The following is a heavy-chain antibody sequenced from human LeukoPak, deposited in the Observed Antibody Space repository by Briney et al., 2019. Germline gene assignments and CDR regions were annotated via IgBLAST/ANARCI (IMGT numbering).Heavy chain of an antibody. D-gene: IGHD2-2*01. V-gene: IGHV4-59*02. CDR1: GDSVTGRF. CDR2: VSHSEHT. J-gene: IGHJ4*02. CDR3: ASRHCSSTSCYFGGSRGYFDY. Sequence: PSETLSLTCIVSGDSVTGRFWSWVRQSPGKALEWIGCVSHSEHTRYNSSLRSRVSLSLDTSQNQFSLGLSSVTAADTAVYYCASRHCSSTSCYFGGSRGYFDYWGQGTLVTVSS.